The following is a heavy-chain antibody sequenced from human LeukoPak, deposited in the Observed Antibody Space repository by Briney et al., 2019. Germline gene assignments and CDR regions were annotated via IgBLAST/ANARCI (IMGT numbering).Heavy chain of an antibody. CDR1: GFSLRTSGVG. CDR3: AHVPRGNSFDY. J-gene: IGHJ4*02. Sequence: SGPTLVKPTQTLTLTCTFSGFSLRTSGVGVGWIRQPPGKALEWPALIYWDDDKRYSPSLKSRLTITKDTSKNQVVLTITNMDPVDTATYYCAHVPRGNSFDYWGQGTLVTVSS. CDR2: IYWDDDK. V-gene: IGHV2-5*02.